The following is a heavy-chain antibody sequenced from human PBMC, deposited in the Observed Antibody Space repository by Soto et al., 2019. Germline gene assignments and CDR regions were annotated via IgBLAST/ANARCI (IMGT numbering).Heavy chain of an antibody. CDR2: IYYSGNT. V-gene: IGHV4-39*01. J-gene: IGHJ5*02. D-gene: IGHD3-3*01. CDR1: GGSISSSSYY. Sequence: QLQLQESGPGLVKPSETLSLTCTVSGGSISSSSYYWGWIRQPPGKGLEWIGSIYYSGNTYYNPSLKSRVTISVDTSKNQFSLKLSSVTAADTAVYYCARQGGDYDFWSGYSSWGQGTLVTVSS. CDR3: ARQGGDYDFWSGYSS.